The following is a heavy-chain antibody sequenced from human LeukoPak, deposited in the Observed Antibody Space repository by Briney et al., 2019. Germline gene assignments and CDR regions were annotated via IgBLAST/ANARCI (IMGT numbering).Heavy chain of an antibody. V-gene: IGHV3-11*01. CDR2: ISSSGSTI. Sequence: PGGSLRPSCAASGFTFSDYYMSWIRQAPGKGLEWVSYISSSGSTIYYADSVKGRFTISRDNAKNSLYLQMNSLRAEDTAVYYCARDGRDIVVVPAASGDYWGQGTLVTVSS. CDR3: ARDGRDIVVVPAASGDY. D-gene: IGHD2-2*01. J-gene: IGHJ4*02. CDR1: GFTFSDYY.